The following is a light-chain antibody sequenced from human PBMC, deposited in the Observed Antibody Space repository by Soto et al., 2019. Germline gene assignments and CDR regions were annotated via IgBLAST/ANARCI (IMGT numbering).Light chain of an antibody. CDR3: QPYNNWPLT. V-gene: IGKV3-15*01. Sequence: FVLMQTPATLPVSPGEGATLSWRASQGIGDTLAWYQHKPGQTPRLLIYDTSTRATGVPTRFSGSRSGAEFTLTINSLQSEDFAVYYCQPYNNWPLTFGGGTKVDIK. CDR1: QGIGDT. CDR2: DTS. J-gene: IGKJ4*01.